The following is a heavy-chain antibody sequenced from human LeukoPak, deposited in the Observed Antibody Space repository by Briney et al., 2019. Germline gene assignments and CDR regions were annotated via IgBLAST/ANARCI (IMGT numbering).Heavy chain of an antibody. CDR3: ARDVATNYYYGMDA. J-gene: IGHJ6*02. D-gene: IGHD2-8*01. V-gene: IGHV4-61*01. CDR2: IYYSGST. Sequence: SETLSLTCTVSGGSVSSGSYYWSWIRQPPGKGLEWIGYIYYSGSTNYNPSLKSRVTISVDTSKNQFSLKLSSVTAADTAVYYCARDVATNYYYGMDAWGQGTTVTVSS. CDR1: GGSVSSGSYY.